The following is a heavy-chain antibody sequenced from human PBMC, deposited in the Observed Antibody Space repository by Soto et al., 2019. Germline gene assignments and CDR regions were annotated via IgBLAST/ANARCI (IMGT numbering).Heavy chain of an antibody. CDR2: IIPIFGTA. J-gene: IGHJ2*01. V-gene: IGHV1-69*13. CDR1: GGTFSRYA. D-gene: IGHD3-22*01. CDR3: AAYLDYYDSSGYYADWYFDL. Sequence: SVKVSCKASGGTFSRYAISWVRQAPGRGLEWMGGIIPIFGTANYAQKFQGRVTITADESTSTAYMELSSLRSEDTAVYYCAAYLDYYDSSGYYADWYFDLWGRGTLVTVSS.